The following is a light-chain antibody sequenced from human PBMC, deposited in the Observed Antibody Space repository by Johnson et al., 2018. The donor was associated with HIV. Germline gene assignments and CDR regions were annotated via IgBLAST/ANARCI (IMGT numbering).Light chain of an antibody. V-gene: IGLV1-51*02. CDR1: SSNIGKNY. CDR3: GTWDSSLGAGHV. J-gene: IGLJ1*01. Sequence: QSVLTQPPSVSAAPGQMVSISCSGSSSNIGKNYVSWYQQFPGTAPKLLIHENKKRPPGIPDRFSGSKSGTSATLDITGLQTGDEADYYCGTWDSSLGAGHVFGTGTKVTVL. CDR2: ENK.